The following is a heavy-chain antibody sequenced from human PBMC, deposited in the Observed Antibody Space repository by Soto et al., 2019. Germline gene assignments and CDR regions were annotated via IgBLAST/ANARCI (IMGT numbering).Heavy chain of an antibody. J-gene: IGHJ5*02. CDR1: GFTFSSYA. CDR3: AKGGRAFGGVNWFDP. V-gene: IGHV3-23*01. Sequence: EVQLLESGGGLVQPGGSLRLSCAASGFTFSSYAMSWVRQAPGKGLEWVSAISGSGGSTYYADSVKGRFTISRDNSKNTLYLQMNSLRAVDTAVYYCAKGGRAFGGVNWFDPWGQGTLVTVSS. CDR2: ISGSGGST. D-gene: IGHD3-16*01.